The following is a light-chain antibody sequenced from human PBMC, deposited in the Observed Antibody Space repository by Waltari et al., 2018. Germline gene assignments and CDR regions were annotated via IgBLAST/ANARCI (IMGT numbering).Light chain of an antibody. Sequence: VILTQSPATLSLSPGEIATLSCRASQSVSSYLAWYQQKPGQAPRLLIHSASSRATGIPDRFSGSGSGTEFTLTISSLEPEDVGVYHCYQHSSGYFTFGPGTKLDIK. J-gene: IGKJ3*01. CDR2: SAS. V-gene: IGKV3-11*01. CDR1: QSVSSY. CDR3: YQHSSGYFT.